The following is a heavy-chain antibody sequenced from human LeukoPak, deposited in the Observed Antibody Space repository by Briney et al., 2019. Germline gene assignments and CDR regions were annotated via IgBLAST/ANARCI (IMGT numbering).Heavy chain of an antibody. CDR1: GYSISSGYY. V-gene: IGHV4-38-2*02. CDR2: IYHSGST. D-gene: IGHD6-6*01. CDR3: ARGRSIGARRGAFDI. J-gene: IGHJ3*02. Sequence: SETLSLTCTVSGYSISSGYYWGWIRQPPGKGLEWIGSIYHSGSTNYNPPLKSRVTMSVDTSQTQFSLKLSSVTAADTAVYFCARGRSIGARRGAFDIWGQGTMVSVSS.